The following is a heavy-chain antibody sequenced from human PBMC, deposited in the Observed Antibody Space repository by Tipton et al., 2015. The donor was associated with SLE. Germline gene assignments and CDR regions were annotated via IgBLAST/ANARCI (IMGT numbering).Heavy chain of an antibody. J-gene: IGHJ3*02. CDR1: GDSLTTNY. CDR2: LYGSGSPT. V-gene: IGHV4-4*07. CDR3: ARGLGTSAFDI. D-gene: IGHD1-1*01. Sequence: TLSLTCTVSGDSLTTNYWNWIRQPAGKGLEWIGRLYGSGSPTHYNPSLESRVTMSVDKSQNQFSLRLTSVTAADTAVYYCARGLGTSAFDIWGQGTMVTVSS.